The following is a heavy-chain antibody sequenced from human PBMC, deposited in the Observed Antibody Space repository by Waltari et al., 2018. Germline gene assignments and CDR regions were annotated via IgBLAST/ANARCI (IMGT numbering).Heavy chain of an antibody. V-gene: IGHV1-69*15. J-gene: IGHJ6*02. CDR1: GGTFSSYA. D-gene: IGHD2-15*01. Sequence: QVQLVQSGAEVKKPGSSVKVSCKASGGTFSSYAIRWVRQAPGPGLEWMGRSIPIFGTANYAQKGQGRVTSTAEESTSTAYMELSSLRSEDTAVYYCARACRGGSCYGSLYYYYYGMDVWGQGTTVTVS. CDR2: SIPIFGTA. CDR3: ARACRGGSCYGSLYYYYYGMDV.